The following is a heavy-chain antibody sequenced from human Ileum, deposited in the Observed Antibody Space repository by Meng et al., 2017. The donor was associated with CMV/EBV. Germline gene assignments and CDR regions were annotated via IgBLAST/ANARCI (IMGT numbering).Heavy chain of an antibody. CDR3: VRGQDIVIVRYFDD. CDR2: INHLGNT. Sequence: SETLSLTCAVHGGSFSGYYWGWIRQPPGKGLEWIGEINHLGNTNYNPSLKSRVTISVDTSKNQFSLKLNPVTAADTAVYYCVRGQDIVIVRYFDDWGQGTLVTVSS. D-gene: IGHD2-2*01. J-gene: IGHJ4*02. V-gene: IGHV4-34*01. CDR1: GGSFSGYY.